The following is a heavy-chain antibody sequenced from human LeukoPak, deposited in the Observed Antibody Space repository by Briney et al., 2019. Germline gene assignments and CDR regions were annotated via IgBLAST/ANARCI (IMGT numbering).Heavy chain of an antibody. V-gene: IGHV4-38-2*01. CDR1: GYSISSGYY. Sequence: PSETLSLTCAVSGYSISSGYYWGWIRQPPGKGLEWIGSIYHSGSTYYNPSLKSRVTISVDTSKNQFSLKLSSVTAADTAVYYCARARKSSGWDNPDYWGQGTLVTVSS. D-gene: IGHD6-19*01. J-gene: IGHJ4*02. CDR2: IYHSGST. CDR3: ARARKSSGWDNPDY.